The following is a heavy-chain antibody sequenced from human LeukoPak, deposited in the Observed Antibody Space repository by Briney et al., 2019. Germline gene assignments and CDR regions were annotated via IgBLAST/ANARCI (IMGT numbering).Heavy chain of an antibody. Sequence: GGSLRLSCAASGFTFSSYEMDWVRQAPGKGLEWVSAISGSGGSTYYADSVKGRFTISRDNSKNTLYLQMNSLRADVTAVYYCAKDRETAMDTSRAPYGMDVWGQGTTVTVS. J-gene: IGHJ6*02. CDR2: ISGSGGST. V-gene: IGHV3-23*01. CDR3: AKDRETAMDTSRAPYGMDV. CDR1: GFTFSSYE. D-gene: IGHD5-18*01.